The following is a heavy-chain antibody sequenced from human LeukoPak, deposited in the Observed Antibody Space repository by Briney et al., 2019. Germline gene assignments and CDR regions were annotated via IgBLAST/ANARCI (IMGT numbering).Heavy chain of an antibody. CDR2: VSGSGDST. J-gene: IGHJ4*02. V-gene: IGHV3-23*01. Sequence: GGSLRLSCAASGLVFTTALMIWVRQAPGKGLEWVSTVSGSGDSTWYADSVKGRFTISRDNSKSTLYLQMNSLRAEDTAVYYCAKSPYIASHIDFDYWGQGTLVTVSS. CDR1: GLVFTTAL. CDR3: AKSPYIASHIDFDY. D-gene: IGHD3-16*01.